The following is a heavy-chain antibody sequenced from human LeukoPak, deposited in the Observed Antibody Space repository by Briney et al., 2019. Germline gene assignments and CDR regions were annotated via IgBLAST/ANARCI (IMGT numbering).Heavy chain of an antibody. CDR3: ARDSSGSLDY. Sequence: GGSLRPSCAASGFSFRGYTMHWVRQAPGKRLEWVSLISWNGYSTSYGASVEGRFTISRDNNKGALNLQMSSLRTEDTAFYYCARDSSGSLDYWGQGTLVTVSS. D-gene: IGHD1-26*01. J-gene: IGHJ4*02. CDR1: GFSFRGYT. CDR2: ISWNGYST. V-gene: IGHV3-43*01.